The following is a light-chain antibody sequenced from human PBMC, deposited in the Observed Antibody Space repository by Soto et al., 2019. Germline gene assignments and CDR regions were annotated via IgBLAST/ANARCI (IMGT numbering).Light chain of an antibody. V-gene: IGKV3-20*01. CDR3: QQYGSSPQT. CDR2: SAS. CDR1: QTVASNY. Sequence: EIVLTQSPGTLSLSPGERTTLSCRASQTVASNYLAWYQQKLGQAPRLLIYSASSRATGIPDRFSGSGSGIDFTLTISRLEPEDFAVYYCQQYGSSPQTFGQGTKVEIK. J-gene: IGKJ1*01.